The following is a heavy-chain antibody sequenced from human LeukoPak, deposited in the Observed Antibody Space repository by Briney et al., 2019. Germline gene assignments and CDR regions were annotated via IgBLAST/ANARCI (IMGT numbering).Heavy chain of an antibody. D-gene: IGHD3-16*01. CDR1: GGAFRGYY. CDR3: ARDSLRPKYYYYGMDV. Sequence: PSETLSLTCAVYGGAFRGYYWSWIRQPPGKGLEWIGEINHSGSTNYNPSLKSRVTISVDTSKNQFSLKLSSVTAADTAVYYCARDSLRPKYYYYGMDVWGQGTTVTVSS. J-gene: IGHJ6*02. V-gene: IGHV4-34*01. CDR2: INHSGST.